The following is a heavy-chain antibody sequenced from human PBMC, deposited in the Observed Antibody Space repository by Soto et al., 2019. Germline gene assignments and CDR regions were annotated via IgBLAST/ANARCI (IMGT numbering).Heavy chain of an antibody. CDR1: GFTFSSYG. CDR3: AKEYDYYDSTGYFDY. J-gene: IGHJ4*02. Sequence: QVQLVESGGGVVQPGRSLRLSCAASGFTFSSYGMHWVRQAPGKGLEWVAVISYDGSNKYYADSVKGRFTISRDNSKNTLYLQMNSLRAEDTAVYYCAKEYDYYDSTGYFDYWGQGTLVTVSS. CDR2: ISYDGSNK. V-gene: IGHV3-30*18. D-gene: IGHD3-22*01.